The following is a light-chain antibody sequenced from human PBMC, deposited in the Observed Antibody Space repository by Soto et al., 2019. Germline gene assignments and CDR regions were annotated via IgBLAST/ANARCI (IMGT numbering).Light chain of an antibody. V-gene: IGKV3-15*01. CDR1: QSVSSN. J-gene: IGKJ4*01. Sequence: EIVMTQSPATLSVSPGERATLSCRASQSVSSNLAWYQQKPVQAPRLLIYGASTRATGIPARFSGSGSGTEFTLTISSLQSEDFVVYYCQQYNNWPLTFGGGTKVEIK. CDR2: GAS. CDR3: QQYNNWPLT.